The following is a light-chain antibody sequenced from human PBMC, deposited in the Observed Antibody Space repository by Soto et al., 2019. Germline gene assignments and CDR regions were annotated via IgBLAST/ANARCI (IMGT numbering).Light chain of an antibody. CDR3: QQSFSTPYT. V-gene: IGKV1-39*01. CDR1: QSISNY. Sequence: DIQMTQSPSSLSASVGDRVTITCRASQSISNYLNWYQQKPGKAPKLLIYAASSLQSGVPSRFSGSGAGTDFTLTISSLQPEDFATYYCQQSFSTPYTFGQATKLEMK. J-gene: IGKJ2*01. CDR2: AAS.